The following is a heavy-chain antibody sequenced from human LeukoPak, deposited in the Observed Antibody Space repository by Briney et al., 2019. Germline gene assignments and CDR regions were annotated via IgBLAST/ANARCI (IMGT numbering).Heavy chain of an antibody. CDR1: GFTFSSYW. Sequence: PGGSLRLSCAASGFTFSSYWMTWVRQAPGKGLEWAANIKEDGSEKYYVDSVKGRFTISRDNARNSLYLQMNSLRAEDTAVYYCVRAMDYWGQGTLVTVSS. CDR2: IKEDGSEK. CDR3: VRAMDY. V-gene: IGHV3-7*03. J-gene: IGHJ4*02.